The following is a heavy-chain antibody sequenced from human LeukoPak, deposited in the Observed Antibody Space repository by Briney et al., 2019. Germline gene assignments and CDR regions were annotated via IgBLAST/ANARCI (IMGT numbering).Heavy chain of an antibody. V-gene: IGHV1-69*13. J-gene: IGHJ4*02. CDR1: GGTFSSYA. CDR3: ARGHRDGATDLNPFDY. Sequence: SVNVSCKASGGTFSSYAISWVRQAPGQGLEWMGGIIPIFGTANYAQKFQGRVTITADESTSTAYMELSSLRSEDTAVYYCARGHRDGATDLNPFDYWGQGTLVTVSS. D-gene: IGHD5-24*01. CDR2: IIPIFGTA.